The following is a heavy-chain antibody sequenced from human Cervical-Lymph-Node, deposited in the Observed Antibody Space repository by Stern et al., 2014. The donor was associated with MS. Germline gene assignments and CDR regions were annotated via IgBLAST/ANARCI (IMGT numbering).Heavy chain of an antibody. CDR1: GYSFTANW. D-gene: IGHD4-17*01. CDR3: ARDYGDYAFDY. J-gene: IGHJ4*02. V-gene: IGHV5-51*01. Sequence: VQLVESGAEVTKPGESLKISCKGSGYSFTANWIAWVRQMPGKGLEWMGIIHPGDSDPRYSPSFQGQVTISADKSISTAYLQWSSLKASDTAMYYCARDYGDYAFDYWGQGTLVTVSS. CDR2: IHPGDSDP.